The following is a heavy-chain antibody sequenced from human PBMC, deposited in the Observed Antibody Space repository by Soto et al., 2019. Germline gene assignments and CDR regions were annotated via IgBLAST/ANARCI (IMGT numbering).Heavy chain of an antibody. Sequence: QVLLVQSGAEVKKPGASVKVSCKTSGYSFSTYGVSWVRQAPGQGLEWMGWINTEDGNTAYVQKLQGRITLTTATSTTTGYMELRSLRSGDTAIYYCARVENNGSARDVFDRWGHGTVVNASS. CDR3: ARVENNGSARDVFDR. CDR2: INTEDGNT. CDR1: GYSFSTYG. V-gene: IGHV1-18*04. J-gene: IGHJ4*01. D-gene: IGHD2-15*01.